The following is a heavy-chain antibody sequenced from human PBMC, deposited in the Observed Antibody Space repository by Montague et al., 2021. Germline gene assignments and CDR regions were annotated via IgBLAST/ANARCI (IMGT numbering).Heavy chain of an antibody. J-gene: IGHJ4*02. D-gene: IGHD2-21*01. CDR1: GFIFSNYA. V-gene: IGHV3-23*01. Sequence: SLLLSFSSSGFIFSNYAMSWVRLAPGEGLEWVSLIGGTSGVATYADSVKGRFTISSDNSKSTLWLQLNSLRAEDTGVYYCANSGGGGGSPRWAYWGQGTLVTVSS. CDR2: IGGTSGVA. CDR3: ANSGGGGGSPRWAY.